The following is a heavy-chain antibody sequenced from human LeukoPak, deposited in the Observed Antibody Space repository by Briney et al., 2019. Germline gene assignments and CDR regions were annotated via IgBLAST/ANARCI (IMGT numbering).Heavy chain of an antibody. CDR2: IKEDGGEK. J-gene: IGHJ6*02. Sequence: GGSLRLSCAASGFTFSNYWMTWVRQAPVKGLEWVASIKEDGGEKYYVDSVKGRFTVSRDNAKNSFYLQMNSLRVEDTAVYYCARGHYGMDVWGQGTTVTVSS. CDR1: GFTFSNYW. V-gene: IGHV3-7*01. CDR3: ARGHYGMDV.